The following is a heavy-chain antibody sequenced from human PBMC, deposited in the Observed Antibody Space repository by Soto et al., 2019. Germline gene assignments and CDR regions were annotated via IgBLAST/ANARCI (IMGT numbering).Heavy chain of an antibody. J-gene: IGHJ3*02. CDR2: ISWNSGSI. D-gene: IGHD3-22*01. Sequence: GGSLRLSCAASGFTFDDYAMHWVRQAPGKGLEWVSGISWNSGSIGYADSVKGRFTISRDNAKNSLYLQMNSLRAEDTALYYCAKDSSTYYDGSGYLDAFDIWGQGTMVTVSS. CDR3: AKDSSTYYDGSGYLDAFDI. V-gene: IGHV3-9*01. CDR1: GFTFDDYA.